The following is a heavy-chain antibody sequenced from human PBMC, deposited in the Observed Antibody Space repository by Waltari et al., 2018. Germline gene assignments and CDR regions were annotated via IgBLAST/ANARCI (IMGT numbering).Heavy chain of an antibody. CDR1: GDSVSSNSAA. D-gene: IGHD6-19*01. CDR3: ARGEQWRADP. V-gene: IGHV6-1*01. Sequence: QVQLQQSGPGLVKPSQTLSLTCAICGDSVSSNSAAWNWIRQSPSGGLEWLGRKYYRSKWYKYYAVSVKRGITINPDTSKNQFPLQLNSVTPEDTAVYYCARGEQWRADPWGQGTLVTVSS. CDR2: KYYRSKWYK. J-gene: IGHJ5*02.